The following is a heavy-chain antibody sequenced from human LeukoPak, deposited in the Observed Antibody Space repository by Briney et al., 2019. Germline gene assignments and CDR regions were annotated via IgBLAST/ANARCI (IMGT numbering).Heavy chain of an antibody. V-gene: IGHV3-66*03. CDR3: VRDRAEGRAWVEFDP. J-gene: IGHJ5*02. Sequence: PGGSLRLSCVASGFSVSSYGMSWVRQAPGKAPEWVSLLYSNGGTYYADSVKGRFIISRDSSKNTLYLQMNNLRVEDTAVYHCVRDRAEGRAWVEFDPWGQGTVVTVSS. CDR1: GFSVSSYG. CDR2: LYSNGGT.